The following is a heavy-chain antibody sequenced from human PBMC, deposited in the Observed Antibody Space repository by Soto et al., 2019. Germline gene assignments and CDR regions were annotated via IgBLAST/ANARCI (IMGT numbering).Heavy chain of an antibody. CDR3: WRDGGNRGY. CDR2: ISSSSGTI. J-gene: IGHJ4*02. CDR1: GFTFSSYS. D-gene: IGHD1-26*01. V-gene: IGHV3-48*02. Sequence: EVQLVESGGGLVKPGGSLRLSCAASGFTFSSYSMNWVRQAPGKGLEWVSYISSSSGTIYYADDVKGRFRIPRDNAQNSVYLHMNCLRDEDTAVYYCWRDGGNRGYLGEGTVVTVSP.